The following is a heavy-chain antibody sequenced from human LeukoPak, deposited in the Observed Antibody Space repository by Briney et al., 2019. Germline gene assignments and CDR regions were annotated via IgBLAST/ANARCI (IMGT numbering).Heavy chain of an antibody. CDR3: ARDEYYYGSGSYSWFDP. V-gene: IGHV1-18*01. CDR1: GYTFTSYG. J-gene: IGHJ5*02. Sequence: GASVKVSCKASGYTFTSYGISWVRQAPGQGPEWMGWISAYNGNTNYAQKLQGRVTMTTDTSTSTAYMELRSLRSDDTAVYYCARDEYYYGSGSYSWFDPWGQGTLVTVSS. CDR2: ISAYNGNT. D-gene: IGHD3-10*01.